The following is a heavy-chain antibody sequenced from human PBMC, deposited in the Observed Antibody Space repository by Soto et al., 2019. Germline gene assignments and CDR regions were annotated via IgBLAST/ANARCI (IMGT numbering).Heavy chain of an antibody. Sequence: PGESLKISCKGSGYSFTSYWISWVRQMPGKGLEWMGRIDPSDSYTNYGPSFQGHVTISADKSISTAYLQWSSLKASDTAMYYCAPPSTATTGWLYCYSMDVWGQGTTVT. CDR1: GYSFTSYW. V-gene: IGHV5-10-1*01. D-gene: IGHD1-7*01. CDR2: IDPSDSYT. CDR3: APPSTATTGWLYCYSMDV. J-gene: IGHJ6*02.